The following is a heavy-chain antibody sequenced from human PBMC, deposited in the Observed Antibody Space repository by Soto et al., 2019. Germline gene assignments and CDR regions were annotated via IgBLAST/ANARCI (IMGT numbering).Heavy chain of an antibody. CDR2: IIPIFGTV. CDR3: ARGNHRWLQLWYFDL. Sequence: QVQLVQSGAEVKKPGSSVKVSYKASGGTFSNYPISWVRQAPGQGLEWMGGIIPIFGTVNYAQKFQGRVTXTXXXSXXTAYMELSSLRSEDTAVYYCARGNHRWLQLWYFDLWGRGTLVTVSS. J-gene: IGHJ2*01. V-gene: IGHV1-69*05. D-gene: IGHD5-12*01. CDR1: GGTFSNYP.